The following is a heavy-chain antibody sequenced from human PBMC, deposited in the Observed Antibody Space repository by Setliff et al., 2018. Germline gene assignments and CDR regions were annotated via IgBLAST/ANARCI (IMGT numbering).Heavy chain of an antibody. CDR2: VFYSGSA. CDR3: ARQGRKTARPDT. V-gene: IGHV4-59*08. Sequence: TSETLSLTCTVSGGSMTAYFWSWIRQTPDRRLEWIGYVFYSGSANYNPALESRVTISVDTSKSQFSLKLSSVTAADTAVYFCARQGRKTARPDTWGQGTLVTVSS. D-gene: IGHD2-15*01. CDR1: GGSMTAYF. J-gene: IGHJ4*02.